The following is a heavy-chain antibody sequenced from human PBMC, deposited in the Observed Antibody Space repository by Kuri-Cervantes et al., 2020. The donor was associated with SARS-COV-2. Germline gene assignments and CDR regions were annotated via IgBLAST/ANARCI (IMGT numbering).Heavy chain of an antibody. CDR3: ARVVFGGYGHYYFDY. J-gene: IGHJ4*02. CDR2: ISAYNGNT. V-gene: IGHV1-18*01. CDR1: GYTFTSYG. Sequence: ASVKVSCKASGYTFTSYGISWVRQAPGQGLEWMGWISAYNGNTNYAQKLQGRVTMTTDTSTSTAYMELRSLRSDDTAMFYCARVVFGGYGHYYFDYWGQGTLVTVSS. D-gene: IGHD5-18*01.